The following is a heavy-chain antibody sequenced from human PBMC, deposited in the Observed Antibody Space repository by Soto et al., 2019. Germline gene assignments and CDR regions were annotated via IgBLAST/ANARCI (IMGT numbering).Heavy chain of an antibody. CDR1: GFTFSSYG. V-gene: IGHV3-23*01. Sequence: PXGSLRLSCAASGFTFSSYGLSWVRQAPGKGLEWVSAISGSGGSTYYADSVKGRFTISRDNSKNTLYLQMNSLRAEDTAVYYCAQRSPRQYDFWSGFHYGMDVWGQGPTVTVSS. CDR2: ISGSGGST. CDR3: AQRSPRQYDFWSGFHYGMDV. D-gene: IGHD3-3*01. J-gene: IGHJ6*02.